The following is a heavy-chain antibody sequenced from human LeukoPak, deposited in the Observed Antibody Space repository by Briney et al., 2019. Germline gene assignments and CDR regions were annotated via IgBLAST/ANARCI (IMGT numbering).Heavy chain of an antibody. J-gene: IGHJ3*02. CDR1: GGSIGSGTYY. V-gene: IGHV4-61*02. D-gene: IGHD3-10*01. CDR3: AKSNGYGLVDI. Sequence: PSETLSLTCTVSGGSIGSGTYYWNWVRQPDGKGLEWIGRVGRMYNRESTNYNPSLKSPVTISLDTSKNQFSLKLNSVTAADTAVYYCAKSNGYGLVDIWGQGTMVTVSS. CDR2: VGRMYNREST.